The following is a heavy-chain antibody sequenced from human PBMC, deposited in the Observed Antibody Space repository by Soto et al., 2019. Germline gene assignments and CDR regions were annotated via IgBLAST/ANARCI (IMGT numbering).Heavy chain of an antibody. CDR3: ARGQRNTAMLLSQYYYYGMDV. CDR1: GGSFSGHY. CDR2: INHSGST. J-gene: IGHJ6*02. Sequence: SETLSLTCAVYGGSFSGHYWSWIRQPPGKGLEWIGEINHSGSTNYNPSLKSLVTISVDTSKNQFSLKLSSVTAADTAVYYCARGQRNTAMLLSQYYYYGMDVWGQGPTVTVS. V-gene: IGHV4-34*01. D-gene: IGHD5-18*01.